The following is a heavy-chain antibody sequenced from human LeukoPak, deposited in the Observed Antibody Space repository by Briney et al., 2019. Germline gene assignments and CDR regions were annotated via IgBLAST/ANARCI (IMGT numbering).Heavy chain of an antibody. CDR1: VYTFTSYG. J-gene: IGHJ6*02. Sequence: ASVKVSCKASVYTFTSYGISWVRQAPGQGLEWMGWISAYNGNTNYAQKLQGRVTMTTDTSTSTAYMELRSLRSDDTAAYYCARVLGYSYGPPYYYYGMDVWGQGTTVTVSS. V-gene: IGHV1-18*01. CDR2: ISAYNGNT. CDR3: ARVLGYSYGPPYYYYGMDV. D-gene: IGHD5-18*01.